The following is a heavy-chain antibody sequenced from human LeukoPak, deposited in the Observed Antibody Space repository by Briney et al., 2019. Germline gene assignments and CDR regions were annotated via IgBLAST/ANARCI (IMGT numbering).Heavy chain of an antibody. CDR1: GFTFSSYG. V-gene: IGHV3-30*02. Sequence: GGSLRLSCAASGFTFSSYGMHWVRQAPGKGLEWVAFIRYDGSNKYYADSVKGRFTISRDNSKNTLYLQMNSLRAEDTAVYYCAKGGYCSTTSCLAIYWGQGTLVTVSS. CDR2: IRYDGSNK. CDR3: AKGGYCSTTSCLAIY. D-gene: IGHD2-2*01. J-gene: IGHJ4*02.